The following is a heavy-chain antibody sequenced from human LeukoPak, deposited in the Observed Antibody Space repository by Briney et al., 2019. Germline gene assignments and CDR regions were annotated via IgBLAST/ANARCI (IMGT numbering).Heavy chain of an antibody. J-gene: IGHJ3*02. CDR3: ARSPRRFDSLVGAFDI. CDR1: GGSISSSSYY. D-gene: IGHD3-9*01. CDR2: IYYSGST. Sequence: TSETLSLTCNVSGGSISSSSYYWGWIRQPPGKGLEWIGSIYYSGSTYYNTSLKRRVTISVDTSTNQFSLKLNSVTAADTAVYFCARSPRRFDSLVGAFDIWGQGTMVTVSS. V-gene: IGHV4-39*07.